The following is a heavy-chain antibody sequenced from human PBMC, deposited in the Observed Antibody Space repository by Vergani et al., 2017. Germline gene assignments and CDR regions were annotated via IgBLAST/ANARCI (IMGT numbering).Heavy chain of an antibody. V-gene: IGHV4-38-2*01. D-gene: IGHD3-10*01. CDR1: GYSISSGYY. CDR3: ARRRYYYGSGSPLDY. J-gene: IGHJ4*02. Sequence: QVQLQESGPGLVKPSETLSLTCAVSGYSISSGYYWGWIRQPPGKGLEWIGSIYHSGSTYYNPSLKSRVTISVDTSKNQFSLKLSSVTAADTAVYYCARRRYYYGSGSPLDYWGQGTLVTVSS. CDR2: IYHSGST.